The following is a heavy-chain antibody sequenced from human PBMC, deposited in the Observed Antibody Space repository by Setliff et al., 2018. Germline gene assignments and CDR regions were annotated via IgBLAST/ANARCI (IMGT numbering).Heavy chain of an antibody. CDR2: IYIGGGA. CDR3: AREQWLDPPGYYYMDV. V-gene: IGHV4-4*07. CDR1: GGSISSYY. J-gene: IGHJ6*03. D-gene: IGHD6-19*01. Sequence: PSETLSLTCTVSGGSISSYYWSWIRQPAGKGPEWIGHIYIGGGANYNPSLKSRVTMSIDTSKNQFSLKLNSVTAADMAVYYCAREQWLDPPGYYYMDVWAKGTTVTVSS.